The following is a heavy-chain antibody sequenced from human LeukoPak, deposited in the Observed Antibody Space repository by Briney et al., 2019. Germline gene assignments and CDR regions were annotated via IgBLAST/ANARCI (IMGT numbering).Heavy chain of an antibody. CDR2: MNPNSGNT. V-gene: IGHV1-8*01. CDR3: ARLADIVATIGAFDL. D-gene: IGHD5-12*01. J-gene: IGHJ3*01. Sequence: GASVKVSCKASGYTFTSYDINWVRQATGQGLEWMGWMNPNSGNTGYAQKFQGRVTMTRDTSISTAYMELSRLRSDDTAVYYCARLADIVATIGAFDLWGQGKMVHVS. CDR1: GYTFTSYD.